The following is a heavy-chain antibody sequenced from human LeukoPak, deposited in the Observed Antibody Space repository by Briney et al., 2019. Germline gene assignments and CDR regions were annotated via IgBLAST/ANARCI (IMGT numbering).Heavy chain of an antibody. J-gene: IGHJ4*02. D-gene: IGHD6-13*01. CDR2: ISSSSSYI. V-gene: IGHV3-21*01. CDR1: GFTFSSYS. CDR3: ARDSGQQLVPGYFDY. Sequence: PGGSLRLSCAASGFTFSSYSMNWVRQAPGKGLEWVSSISSSSSYIYYADSVKGRFTTSRDNSKNTLYLQMNSLRAEDTAVYYCARDSGQQLVPGYFDYWGQGTLVTVSS.